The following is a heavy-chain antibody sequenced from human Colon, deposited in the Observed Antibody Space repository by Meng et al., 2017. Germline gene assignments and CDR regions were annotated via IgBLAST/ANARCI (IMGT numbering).Heavy chain of an antibody. J-gene: IGHJ4*02. Sequence: QVQRVQSGTEVKRPGASVKVSCKASGYTFSDCYIHWVRQAPGQGLEWMGWIVPNSGDTNYAQKFQGRVTMTRDTSISTTYMELSRLTSDDTAVYYCARSTPSLDYWGQGTLVTVSS. CDR1: GYTFSDCY. V-gene: IGHV1-2*02. CDR3: ARSTPSLDY. CDR2: IVPNSGDT. D-gene: IGHD2-15*01.